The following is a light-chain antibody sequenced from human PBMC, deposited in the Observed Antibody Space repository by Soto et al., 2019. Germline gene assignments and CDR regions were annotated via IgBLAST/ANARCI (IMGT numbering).Light chain of an antibody. Sequence: QSVLTQPPSVSAAPGQKVTISCSGRSSNIGNNYVSWYQHLPGTAPQLLIYDNNKRPSGIPARFSGSRSGTSAALGITGLQPGDEADYYCGTWDTSLSAYVFGVGTKLTVL. CDR2: DNN. V-gene: IGLV1-51*01. CDR1: SSNIGNNY. CDR3: GTWDTSLSAYV. J-gene: IGLJ1*01.